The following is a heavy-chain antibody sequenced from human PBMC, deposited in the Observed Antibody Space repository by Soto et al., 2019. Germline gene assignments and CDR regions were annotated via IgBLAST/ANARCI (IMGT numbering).Heavy chain of an antibody. J-gene: IGHJ3*02. D-gene: IGHD3-10*01. CDR1: GGSFNGYY. V-gene: IGHV4-34*01. CDR3: ARIKRGPDAFDI. Sequence: SETLSLTCAGNGGSFNGYYWIWIRQPPGKGLEWIGEINHSGSTNYNPSLKSRVTISVDTSKNQFSLKLSSVTAADTAVYYCARIKRGPDAFDIWGQGKMVTVSS. CDR2: INHSGST.